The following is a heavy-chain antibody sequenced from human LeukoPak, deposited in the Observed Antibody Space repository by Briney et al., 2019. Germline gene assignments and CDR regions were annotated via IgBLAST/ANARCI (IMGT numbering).Heavy chain of an antibody. CDR2: ITLSSSTI. D-gene: IGHD6-13*01. CDR1: GFNFNNFN. J-gene: IGHJ4*02. V-gene: IGHV3-48*01. CDR3: AREPSYTSSWYTSCDY. Sequence: GGSLRLSCVDSGFNFNNFNMNWVRQAPGKGLEWVSYITLSSSTIYYADSVKGRFTISRDNAKNSVYLQMNSLRAEDTAVYYCAREPSYTSSWYTSCDYWGQGTLVTVSS.